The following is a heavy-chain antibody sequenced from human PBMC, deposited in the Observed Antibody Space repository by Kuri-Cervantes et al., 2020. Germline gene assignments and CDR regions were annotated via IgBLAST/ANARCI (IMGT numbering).Heavy chain of an antibody. CDR2: IGTAGDT. Sequence: LSLTCVASGFTFSSYDMHWVRQATGKGLEWVSAIGTAGDTYCPGSVKGRFTISRDNAKNSLYLQMNSLRAEDTAVYYCTRERGLNDYWGQGTLVTVSS. D-gene: IGHD3-16*01. J-gene: IGHJ4*02. CDR1: GFTFSSYD. CDR3: TRERGLNDY. V-gene: IGHV3-13*01.